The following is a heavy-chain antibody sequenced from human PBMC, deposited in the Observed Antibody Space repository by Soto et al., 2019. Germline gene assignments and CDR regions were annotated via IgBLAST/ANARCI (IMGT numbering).Heavy chain of an antibody. V-gene: IGHV1-8*01. Sequence: QVQLVQSGAEVKKPGASVKVSCKASGYTFTSYDINWVRQATGQGFEWMGWMNPNSGNTGYAQKFQGRVTMTRNTSISTAYMELSSLRSEDTAVYYCASTASGYEGAYWFDPWGQGTLVTVSS. CDR1: GYTFTSYD. J-gene: IGHJ5*02. CDR2: MNPNSGNT. D-gene: IGHD3-3*01. CDR3: ASTASGYEGAYWFDP.